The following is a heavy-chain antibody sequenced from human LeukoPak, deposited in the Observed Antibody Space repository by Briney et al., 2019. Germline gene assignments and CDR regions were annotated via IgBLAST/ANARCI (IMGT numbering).Heavy chain of an antibody. Sequence: RSSETLSLTCTVSGGSISSSSYYCGWIRQPPGKGLEWTGSIYYSGSTYYNPSLKSRVTISVDTSKNQFSLKLSSVTAADTAVYYCARQGWELGYWGQGTLVTVSS. D-gene: IGHD1-26*01. CDR1: GGSISSSSYY. CDR3: ARQGWELGY. J-gene: IGHJ4*02. V-gene: IGHV4-39*01. CDR2: IYYSGST.